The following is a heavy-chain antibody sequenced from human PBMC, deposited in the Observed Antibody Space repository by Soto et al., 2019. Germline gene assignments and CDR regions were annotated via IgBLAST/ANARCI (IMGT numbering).Heavy chain of an antibody. Sequence: AASVKVSCKASGYTFTGYYMHWVRQAPGQGLEWMGWINPNSGGTNYAQKFQGRVTMTRDTSISTAYMELSRLRSDDTAVYYCAREDHSSGWPIGYYYYYGMDVWGQGTTVTVSS. J-gene: IGHJ6*02. CDR3: AREDHSSGWPIGYYYYYGMDV. V-gene: IGHV1-2*02. D-gene: IGHD6-19*01. CDR2: INPNSGGT. CDR1: GYTFTGYY.